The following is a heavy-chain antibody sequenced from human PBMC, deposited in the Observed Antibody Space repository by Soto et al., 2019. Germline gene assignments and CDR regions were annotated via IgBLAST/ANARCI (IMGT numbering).Heavy chain of an antibody. CDR1: GFTFSSYG. CDR2: IWYDGSNK. CDR3: ASDYSSSRYGPKH. Sequence: GGSLRLSCAASGFTFSSYGMHWVRQAPGKGLEWVAVIWYDGSNKYYADSVKGRFTISRDNSKNTLYLQMNSLRAEDAAVYYCASDYSSSRYGPKHWGQGTLVTVSS. J-gene: IGHJ4*02. D-gene: IGHD6-13*01. V-gene: IGHV3-33*01.